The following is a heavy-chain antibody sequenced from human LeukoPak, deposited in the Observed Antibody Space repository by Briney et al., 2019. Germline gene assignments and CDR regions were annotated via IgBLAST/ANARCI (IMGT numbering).Heavy chain of an antibody. J-gene: IGHJ4*02. CDR3: ARDRGAWFGDRLRGYFDY. D-gene: IGHD3-10*01. V-gene: IGHV3-11*01. CDR2: ISSSGSTI. Sequence: PGGSLRLSCAASGFTFSDYYMSWIRQAPGKGLEWVSYISSSGSTIYYADSVKGRFTISRDSAKNSLYLQMNSLRAEDTAVYYCARDRGAWFGDRLRGYFDYWGQGTLVTVSS. CDR1: GFTFSDYY.